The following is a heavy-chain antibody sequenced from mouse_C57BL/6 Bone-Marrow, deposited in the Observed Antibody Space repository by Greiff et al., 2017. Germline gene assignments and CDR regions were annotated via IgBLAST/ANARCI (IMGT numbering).Heavy chain of an antibody. D-gene: IGHD1-1*01. CDR1: GFNIKDDY. V-gene: IGHV14-4*01. J-gene: IGHJ2*01. CDR3: TPSYYYGSSYGY. CDR2: IDPENGDT. Sequence: SGAELVRPGASVKLSCTASGFNIKDDYMHWVKQRPEQGLEWIGWIDPENGDTEYASKFQGKATITADTSSNTAYLQLSSLTSEDTAVYYCTPSYYYGSSYGYWGQGTTLTVSS.